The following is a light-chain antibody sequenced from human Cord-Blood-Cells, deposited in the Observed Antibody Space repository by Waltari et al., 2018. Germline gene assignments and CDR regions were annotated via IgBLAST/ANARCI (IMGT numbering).Light chain of an antibody. V-gene: IGKV1-39*01. J-gene: IGKJ1*01. CDR1: KSISSY. CDR3: QQSYSTAWT. CDR2: AAS. Sequence: DIQMTQSPSSLSASVGDRVTTTCRASKSISSYLNWYQQKPGKAPKLLIYAASSLQSGVPSRFSGSGSGTDFTLTISSLQPEDFATYYCQQSYSTAWTFGQGTKVEIK.